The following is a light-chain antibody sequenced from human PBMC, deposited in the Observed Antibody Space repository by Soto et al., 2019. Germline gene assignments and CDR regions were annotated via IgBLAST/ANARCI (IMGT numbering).Light chain of an antibody. V-gene: IGLV1-44*01. Sequence: QSVLTQPPSASGTPGQRVTISCSGSSSNIGSHTVNWYQQLPGTAPRLLIYNTYYRPSGVPDRFSGSKSGTSASLAISGLQYEDEADYDCAAWDDSLNGVVVGGGTKLTVL. CDR1: SSNIGSHT. CDR2: NTY. CDR3: AAWDDSLNGVV. J-gene: IGLJ2*01.